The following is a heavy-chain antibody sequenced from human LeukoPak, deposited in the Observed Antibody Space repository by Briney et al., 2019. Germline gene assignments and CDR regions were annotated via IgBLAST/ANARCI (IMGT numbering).Heavy chain of an antibody. CDR1: GGSFSGYY. CDR3: ARVPLEYYFDY. V-gene: IGHV4-34*01. CDR2: ICYSGST. J-gene: IGHJ4*02. Sequence: SETLSLTCAVYGGSFSGYYWSWIRQSPGKGLEWIGSICYSGSTYYNPSLKSRVTISVDTSKNQFSLKLSSVTAADTAVYYCARVPLEYYFDYWGQGTLVTVSS.